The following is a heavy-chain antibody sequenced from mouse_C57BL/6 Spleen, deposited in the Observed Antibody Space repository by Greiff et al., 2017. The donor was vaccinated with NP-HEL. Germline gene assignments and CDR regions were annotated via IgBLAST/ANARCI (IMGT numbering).Heavy chain of an antibody. J-gene: IGHJ2*01. Sequence: VKLQQSGAELVKPGASVKISCKASGYAFSSYWMNWVKQRPGKGLEWIGQIYPGDGDTNYNGKFKGKATLTADKSSSTAYMQLSSLTSEDSAVYFCARSNQLGNYFDYWGQGTTLTVSS. CDR1: GYAFSSYW. V-gene: IGHV1-80*01. CDR3: ARSNQLGNYFDY. CDR2: IYPGDGDT. D-gene: IGHD4-1*02.